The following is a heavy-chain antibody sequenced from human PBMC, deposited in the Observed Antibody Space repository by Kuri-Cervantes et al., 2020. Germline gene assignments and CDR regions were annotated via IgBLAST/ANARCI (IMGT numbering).Heavy chain of an antibody. V-gene: IGHV3-30*18. CDR3: AKPISGSSTGDAFDI. J-gene: IGHJ3*02. D-gene: IGHD1-26*01. CDR1: GFTFSSYG. Sequence: GGSLRLSCAASGFTFSSYGMHWVRQAPGKGLEWVAVISYDGSNKYYADSVKGRFTISRDNSKNTLYLQMNSLRAEDTAVYYCAKPISGSSTGDAFDIWGQGTMVTVSS. CDR2: ISYDGSNK.